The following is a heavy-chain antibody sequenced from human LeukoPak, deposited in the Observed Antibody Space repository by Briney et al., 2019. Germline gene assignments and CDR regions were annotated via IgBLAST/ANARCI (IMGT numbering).Heavy chain of an antibody. D-gene: IGHD2-15*01. CDR3: AVGYCSGGSCYHFDY. V-gene: IGHV1-2*02. J-gene: IGHJ4*02. Sequence: ASVKVSCKASGYTFTSYDINWVRQAPGQGLEWMGWISPNSGGTNYAQKFQGRVTMTRDTSISTAYMELSRLRSDDTAVYYCAVGYCSGGSCYHFDYWGQGTLVTVSS. CDR1: GYTFTSYD. CDR2: ISPNSGGT.